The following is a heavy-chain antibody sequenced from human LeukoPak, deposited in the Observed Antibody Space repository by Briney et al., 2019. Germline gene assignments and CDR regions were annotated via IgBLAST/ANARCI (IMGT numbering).Heavy chain of an antibody. CDR1: GFTFSSYG. J-gene: IGHJ4*02. V-gene: IGHV3-30*02. CDR2: IRYDGSNK. Sequence: GRSLRLSCAASGFTFSSYGMHWVRQAPGKGLEWVAFIRYDGSNKYYADSVKGRFTISRDNSKNTLYLQMNSLRAEDTAVYYCARQVVGATFQYYFDYWGQGTLVTVSS. CDR3: ARQVVGATFQYYFDY. D-gene: IGHD1-26*01.